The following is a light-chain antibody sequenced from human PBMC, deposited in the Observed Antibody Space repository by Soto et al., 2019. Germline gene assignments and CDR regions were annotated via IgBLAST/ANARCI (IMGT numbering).Light chain of an antibody. V-gene: IGKV1-5*01. Sequence: DIQMTQSPSTLSASVGDRVTITCRSSQSISFWLAWYQQKPGKAPKLLIYDASTLYSGVPSRLSGSRSGTDITLTISSLQPDDFGSYYCQQYNSFAPYSFGQGTKLEI. CDR1: QSISFW. CDR3: QQYNSFAPYS. CDR2: DAS. J-gene: IGKJ2*03.